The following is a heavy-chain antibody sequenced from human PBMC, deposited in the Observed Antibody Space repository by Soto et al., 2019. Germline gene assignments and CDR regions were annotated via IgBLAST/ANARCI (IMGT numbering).Heavy chain of an antibody. CDR2: ISAYNGNT. V-gene: IGHV1-18*01. D-gene: IGHD3-10*01. Sequence: ASVKVSCKASGYTFTSYGIIWVRQSPGQGLEWMGWISAYNGNTNYAQKLQGRVTMTTDTSTSTAYMELRSLRSDDTAVYYCARDGPMDRAFDIWGQGTMVTVSS. CDR3: ARDGPMDRAFDI. CDR1: GYTFTSYG. J-gene: IGHJ3*02.